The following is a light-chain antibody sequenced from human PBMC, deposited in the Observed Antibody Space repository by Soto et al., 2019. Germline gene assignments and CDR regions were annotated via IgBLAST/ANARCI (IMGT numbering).Light chain of an antibody. CDR2: DAS. CDR3: QQRSNWPAVT. Sequence: EIVLTQSPATLSLSPGERATLSCRASQSVSSYLAWYQQKPGQAPRLLIYDASSRATGIPARFSGSGSGTDFTLTISSLEPEDFAVYSCQQRSNWPAVTFGPGTKVEIK. V-gene: IGKV3-11*01. CDR1: QSVSSY. J-gene: IGKJ3*01.